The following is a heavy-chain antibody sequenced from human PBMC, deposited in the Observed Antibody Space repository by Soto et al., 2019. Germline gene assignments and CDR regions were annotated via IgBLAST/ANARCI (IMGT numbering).Heavy chain of an antibody. Sequence: SETLSLTCAVSGGSISSYNWWSWVRQPPGKGLEWIGEIYHSGNTNYNPSLKSRVTISVDKSKNQFSLKLSSVTAADTAAYYCARGSSNSNYYYYGMDVWGQGTTVTAP. J-gene: IGHJ6*02. D-gene: IGHD4-4*01. CDR3: ARGSSNSNYYYYGMDV. CDR1: GGSISSYNW. V-gene: IGHV4-4*02. CDR2: IYHSGNT.